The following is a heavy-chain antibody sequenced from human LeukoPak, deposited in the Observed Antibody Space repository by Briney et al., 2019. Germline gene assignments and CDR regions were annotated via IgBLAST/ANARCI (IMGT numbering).Heavy chain of an antibody. D-gene: IGHD3-16*01. CDR3: ARHCVFVRGGSSFDS. Sequence: SETLSLTCIVSGGSISRGSYYWSWIRQPPGKGLEWIAYIYYTGYTSYNPSLESRVTISVDTSKNQFSLKLSSVTAADTAVYYCARHCVFVRGGSSFDSWGQGALVTVSS. J-gene: IGHJ4*02. CDR2: IYYTGYT. V-gene: IGHV4-61*01. CDR1: GGSISRGSYY.